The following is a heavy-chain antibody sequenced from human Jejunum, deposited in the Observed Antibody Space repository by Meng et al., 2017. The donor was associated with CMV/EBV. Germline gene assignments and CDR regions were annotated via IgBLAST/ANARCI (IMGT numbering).Heavy chain of an antibody. D-gene: IGHD2-2*01. CDR3: ARTLAHCSSTSCYPYFDY. Sequence: FSSSGCYWTWIRQPPGKGLEWIGYIYNSATTSYNPSLKNRLTMSVDTSKNQLSLKLNSVTAADTAVYYCARTLAHCSSTSCYPYFDYWGQGTLVTVSS. CDR2: IYNSATT. CDR1: FSSSGCY. J-gene: IGHJ4*02. V-gene: IGHV4-30-4*01.